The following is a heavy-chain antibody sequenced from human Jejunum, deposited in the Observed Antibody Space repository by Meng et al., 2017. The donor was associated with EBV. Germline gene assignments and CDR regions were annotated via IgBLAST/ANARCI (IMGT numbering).Heavy chain of an antibody. D-gene: IGHD1-14*01. Sequence: QGHPQEPCAGLVEPAQPLALSCTVSGDAISNDFNYCNMNRLAPGTGLGFIWFRLYTASTYCNPSLKSLHTRALVTTNTHFSLSLTSVTAANSAMYYVSRSRQALGIKGWWFDYWGQGNLVTVSS. CDR2: RLYTAST. CDR1: GDAISNDFNY. V-gene: IGHV4-30-4*01. J-gene: IGHJ4*02. CDR3: SRSRQALGIKGWWFDY.